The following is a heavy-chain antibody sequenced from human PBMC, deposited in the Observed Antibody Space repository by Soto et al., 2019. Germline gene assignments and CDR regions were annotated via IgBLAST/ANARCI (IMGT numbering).Heavy chain of an antibody. D-gene: IGHD1-1*01. CDR2: IKTKPDDGTI. CDR1: GLIFSDVW. Sequence: GGSLRLSCAASGLIFSDVWMTWVRQAPGKGLEWVGRIKTKPDDGTINYAAPVRGRFTISRDDSKNTLYLQMTSLTPDDTGVYYCTTSNLGVDFWGPGTLVTVSS. J-gene: IGHJ4*02. V-gene: IGHV3-15*01. CDR3: TTSNLGVDF.